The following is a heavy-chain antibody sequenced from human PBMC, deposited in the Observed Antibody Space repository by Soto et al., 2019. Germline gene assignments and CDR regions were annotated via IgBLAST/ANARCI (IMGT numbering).Heavy chain of an antibody. V-gene: IGHV3-30*18. CDR1: GFTLSGND. Sequence: QVQLVESGGGVVQPGRSLRPSCAASGFTLSGNDMHWVRQAPGKGPEWVAVMSYDGSHQYYADSVKGRFTISRDTSKSTLYLQLNRLRTEDTAVYYCAKGGWYTSSSPSDCWGQGTLVTVSS. D-gene: IGHD6-6*01. J-gene: IGHJ4*02. CDR3: AKGGWYTSSSPSDC. CDR2: MSYDGSHQ.